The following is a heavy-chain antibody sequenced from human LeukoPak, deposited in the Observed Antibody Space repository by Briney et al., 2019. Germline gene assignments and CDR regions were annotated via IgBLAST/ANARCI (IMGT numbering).Heavy chain of an antibody. D-gene: IGHD4-17*01. CDR2: INAGNGNT. V-gene: IGHV1-3*01. J-gene: IGHJ4*02. CDR3: ARDRYGDYHARFDY. Sequence: GASVKASCTASGYTFTSYAMHWVRQAPGQRLEWMGWINAGNGNTKYSQKFQGRVTITRDTSASTAYMELSSLRSEDTAVYYCARDRYGDYHARFDYWGQGTLVTVSS. CDR1: GYTFTSYA.